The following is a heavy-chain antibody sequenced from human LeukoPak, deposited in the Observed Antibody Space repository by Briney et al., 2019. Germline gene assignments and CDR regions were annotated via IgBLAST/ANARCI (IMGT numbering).Heavy chain of an antibody. Sequence: PSVTLSLTCTVSGGSISSSSYYWGWIRQPPGKGLEWIGSIYYSGSTYYNPSLKSRVTISVETSKNQVSLRLSSVTATDTAVYYCARQGAGGRAFDIWGQGTMVTVSS. J-gene: IGHJ3*02. CDR1: GGSISSSSYY. CDR3: ARQGAGGRAFDI. D-gene: IGHD6-19*01. CDR2: IYYSGST. V-gene: IGHV4-39*01.